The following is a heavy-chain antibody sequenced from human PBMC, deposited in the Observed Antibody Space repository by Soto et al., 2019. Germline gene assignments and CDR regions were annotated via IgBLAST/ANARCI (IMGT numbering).Heavy chain of an antibody. CDR3: AHSGVDGYRLDAFDI. V-gene: IGHV2-5*01. Sequence: QITLKESGPTLVKPTQTLTLTCTFSGFSLSTSGVGVGWIRQPPGKALEWLALIYWNDDKRYSPSLKSRLTITKDTSKNQVVLTMTNMDPVDTATYYCAHSGVDGYRLDAFDIWGQGTMVTVSS. CDR1: GFSLSTSGVG. CDR2: IYWNDDK. J-gene: IGHJ3*02. D-gene: IGHD5-12*01.